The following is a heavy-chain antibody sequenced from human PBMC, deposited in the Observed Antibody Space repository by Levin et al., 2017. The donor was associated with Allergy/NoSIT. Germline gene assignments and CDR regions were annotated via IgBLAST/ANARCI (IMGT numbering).Heavy chain of an antibody. CDR3: AKIIGSSGYFDY. J-gene: IGHJ4*02. V-gene: IGHV3-30*18. Sequence: GGSLRLSCAASGFTFSSYGMHWVRQAPGKGLEWVAVISYDGSNKYYADSVKGRFTISRDNSKNTLYLQMNSLRAEDTAVYYCAKIIGSSGYFDYWGQGTLVTVSS. D-gene: IGHD3-22*01. CDR2: ISYDGSNK. CDR1: GFTFSSYG.